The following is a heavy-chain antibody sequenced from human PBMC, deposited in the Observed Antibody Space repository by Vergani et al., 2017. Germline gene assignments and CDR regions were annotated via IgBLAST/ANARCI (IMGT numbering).Heavy chain of an antibody. CDR2: NIPILGIA. CDR1: LRPFLLFP. CDR3: AIGVSGPDY. V-gene: IGHV1-69*04. D-gene: IGHD6-25*01. J-gene: IGHJ4*02. Sequence: QVQLVQSGAEVKKPASSVTVSSTPSLRPFLLFPLSWVRHAPVQALVLFGSNIPILGIANYAQKFQGRVTITADKSTSTAYMELSSLRSVDTAVYYCAIGVSGPDYWGQGTLVTVSS.